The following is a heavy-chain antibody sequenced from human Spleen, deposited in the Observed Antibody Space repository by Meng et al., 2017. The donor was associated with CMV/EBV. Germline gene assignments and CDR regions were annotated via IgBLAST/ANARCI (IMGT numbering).Heavy chain of an antibody. V-gene: IGHV4-59*01. J-gene: IGHJ6*02. CDR2: IYYSGST. CDR3: ARQSGYYYYGMDV. Sequence: SETLSLTCTVSGGSISSYYWSWIRQPPGKGLEWIGYIYYSGSTNYNPSLKSRVTISVDTSKNQFSLKLSSVTAADTAVYYCARQSGYYYYGMDVWGQGTTVTVS. D-gene: IGHD3-3*01. CDR1: GGSISSYY.